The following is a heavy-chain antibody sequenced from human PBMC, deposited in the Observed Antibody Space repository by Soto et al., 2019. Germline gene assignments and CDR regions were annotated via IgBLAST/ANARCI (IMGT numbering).Heavy chain of an antibody. CDR2: IGPNPVNI. CDR1: GFPFSTSG. V-gene: IGHV3-23*01. Sequence: EVQLLESGGGLVQPGGSLRLSCAASGFPFSTSGMLWVRQPPGEGLEWVSAIGPNPVNINYRDSVKGRFTISRDNSRNTVFLQMSALRAEDTALYYCTTARHCSSAACPAAEWGQGTLITVS. D-gene: IGHD2-2*01. CDR3: TTARHCSSAACPAAE. J-gene: IGHJ4*02.